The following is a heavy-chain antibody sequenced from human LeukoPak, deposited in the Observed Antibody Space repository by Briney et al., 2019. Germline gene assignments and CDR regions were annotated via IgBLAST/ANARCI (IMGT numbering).Heavy chain of an antibody. CDR2: INPSGGST. Sequence: ASVKVSCKASGYTFTSYYMHWVRQAPGQGLEWMGIINPSGGSTSYAQKFQGRVTMTRDTSTSTVYMELSSLRSEGTAVYYCARDGQWLVHYFQHWGQGTLVTVSS. CDR3: ARDGQWLVHYFQH. J-gene: IGHJ1*01. D-gene: IGHD6-19*01. CDR1: GYTFTSYY. V-gene: IGHV1-46*01.